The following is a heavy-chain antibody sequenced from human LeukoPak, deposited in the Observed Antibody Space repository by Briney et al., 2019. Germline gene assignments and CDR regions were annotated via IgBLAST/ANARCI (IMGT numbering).Heavy chain of an antibody. CDR1: GGSISSYY. V-gene: IGHV4-59*01. Sequence: PSETLSLTCTVSGGSISSYYWSWIRQPPGKGLEWIGYIYDSGSTNYNASLKSRVTISIDTSKNQFSLKLSSVTAADTAVYYCARYMYYYDSSGYYSPFASWGQGTLATVSS. CDR2: IYDSGST. J-gene: IGHJ4*02. D-gene: IGHD3-22*01. CDR3: ARYMYYYDSSGYYSPFAS.